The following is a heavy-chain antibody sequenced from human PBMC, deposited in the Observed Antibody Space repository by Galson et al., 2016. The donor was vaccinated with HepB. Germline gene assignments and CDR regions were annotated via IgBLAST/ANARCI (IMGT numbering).Heavy chain of an antibody. CDR1: GFTFSSYW. CDR2: IWSDGRNK. Sequence: SLRLSCAASGFTFSSYWMHWVRQAPGKGLVWVAGIWSDGRNKFYVDSVKGRFTVSRDNPKNTVHLQMNSLRADDTAVYHCARDALDYDSYYFDYWGQGTLVTVSS. V-gene: IGHV3-33*08. D-gene: IGHD4-17*01. CDR3: ARDALDYDSYYFDY. J-gene: IGHJ4*02.